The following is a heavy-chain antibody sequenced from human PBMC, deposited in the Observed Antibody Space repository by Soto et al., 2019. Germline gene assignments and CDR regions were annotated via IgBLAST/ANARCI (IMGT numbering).Heavy chain of an antibody. CDR1: GGSISSYY. J-gene: IGHJ6*03. V-gene: IGHV4-59*01. CDR2: IYYSGST. Sequence: SETLSLTCTVSGGSISSYYWSWIRQPPGKGLEWIGYIYYSGSTNYNPSLKSRVTISVDTSKNQFSLKLSSVTAAETALYYCASLGGDRYCSSTSCYDRLRLDYYYYMDVWGKGTTVTVSS. CDR3: ASLGGDRYCSSTSCYDRLRLDYYYYMDV. D-gene: IGHD2-2*01.